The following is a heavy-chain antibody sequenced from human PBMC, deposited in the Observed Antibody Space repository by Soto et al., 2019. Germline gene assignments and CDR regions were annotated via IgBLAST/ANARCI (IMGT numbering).Heavy chain of an antibody. D-gene: IGHD3-22*01. V-gene: IGHV3-23*01. J-gene: IGHJ4*02. CDR1: VFTFSSYA. Sequence: GGSLRLSCAASVFTFSSYAMSWVRQAPGKGLEWVSAISGSGGSSYYADSVKGRFTISRDNSKNTLYLQMNSLRAEDTAVYYCASDSSGYPFDYWGQGTLVTVSS. CDR3: ASDSSGYPFDY. CDR2: ISGSGGSS.